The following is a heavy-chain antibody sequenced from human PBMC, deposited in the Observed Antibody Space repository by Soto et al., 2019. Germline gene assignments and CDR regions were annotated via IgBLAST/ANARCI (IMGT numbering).Heavy chain of an antibody. CDR2: IYHSGST. J-gene: IGHJ4*02. CDR1: GGSISSSNW. D-gene: IGHD4-17*01. V-gene: IGHV4-4*02. CDR3: ARVGGYGDYADY. Sequence: SETLSLTCAVSGGSISSSNWWSWVRQPPGKGLEWIGEIYHSGSTNYNPSLKSRVTISVDKSKNQFSLRLSSVTAADTAVYYCARVGGYGDYADYWGQGTLVTVSS.